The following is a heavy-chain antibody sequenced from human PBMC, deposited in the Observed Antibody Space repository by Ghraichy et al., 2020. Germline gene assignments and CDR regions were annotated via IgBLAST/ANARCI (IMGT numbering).Heavy chain of an antibody. Sequence: SETLSLTCAVYGGSFSGYYWSWIRQPPGKGLEWIGEINHSGSTNYNPSLKSRVTISVDTSKNQFSLKLSSVTAADTAVYYCARGMTITMIVVVISRQAAFDIWGQGTMVTVSS. CDR3: ARGMTITMIVVVISRQAAFDI. J-gene: IGHJ3*02. V-gene: IGHV4-34*01. CDR2: INHSGST. CDR1: GGSFSGYY. D-gene: IGHD3-22*01.